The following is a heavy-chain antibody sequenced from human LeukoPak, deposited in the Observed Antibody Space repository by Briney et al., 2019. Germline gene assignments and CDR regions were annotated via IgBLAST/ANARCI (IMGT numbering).Heavy chain of an antibody. D-gene: IGHD4-11*01. Sequence: SQTLSLTCTVSGGSISSCGYYWSWIRQPPGKGLEWIGYIYHSGSTYYNPSLKSRVTISVDRSKNQFSLKLSSVTAADTAVYYCASSYSNPPHFDYWGQGTLVTVSS. V-gene: IGHV4-30-2*01. CDR3: ASSYSNPPHFDY. J-gene: IGHJ4*02. CDR2: IYHSGST. CDR1: GGSISSCGYY.